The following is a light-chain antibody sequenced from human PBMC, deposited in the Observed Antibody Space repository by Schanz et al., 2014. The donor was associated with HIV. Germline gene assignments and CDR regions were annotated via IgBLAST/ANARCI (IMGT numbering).Light chain of an antibody. CDR3: QQSYSTPSWT. J-gene: IGKJ1*01. Sequence: DIQMTQSPSFVSASVGDRVTITCRASHDIGGWLPWFQQQPKKAPKLLIFGLSDFRSGAQSRFSGSGSGANFTLTISGLRPEDFATYYCQQSYSTPSWTFGQGTKVQIK. CDR1: HDIGGW. V-gene: IGKV1-12*02. CDR2: GLS.